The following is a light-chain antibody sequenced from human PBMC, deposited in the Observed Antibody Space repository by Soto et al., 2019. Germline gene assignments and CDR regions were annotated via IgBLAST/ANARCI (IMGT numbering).Light chain of an antibody. CDR2: EGS. CDR1: SSDVGSYNL. Sequence: QSALTQPASVSGSPGQSITISCTGTSSDVGSYNLVSWYQQHPGKAPKLMIYEGSKRPSGVSNRFSGSKSGNTASMTISWLQAEDEDDYYCCSYAPSSTVVFGGGTKLTVL. J-gene: IGLJ2*01. V-gene: IGLV2-23*01. CDR3: CSYAPSSTVV.